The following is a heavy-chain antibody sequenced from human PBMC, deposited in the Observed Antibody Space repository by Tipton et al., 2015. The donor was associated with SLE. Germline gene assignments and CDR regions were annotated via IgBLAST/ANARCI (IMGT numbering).Heavy chain of an antibody. CDR1: GFSLDESA. CDR2: ISWNSDDI. Sequence: SLRLSCAASGFSLDESAMHWVRQAPGKGLEWVSGISWNSDDIHYADSVKGRFTISRDNAKNSLFLQMNSLRAEDTAFYYCAKDMGYFGSKTTLEYWGQGPLVTVSS. V-gene: IGHV3-9*01. CDR3: AKDMGYFGSKTTLEY. J-gene: IGHJ4*02. D-gene: IGHD3-10*01.